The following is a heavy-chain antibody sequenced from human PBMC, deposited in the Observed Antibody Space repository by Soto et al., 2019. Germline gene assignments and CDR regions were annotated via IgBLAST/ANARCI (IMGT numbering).Heavy chain of an antibody. CDR2: IYWDDDK. J-gene: IGHJ4*02. Sequence: SGPTLVNHTQTLTLTCTFSGFSLSSSGVGVGWIRQPPGKALEWLALIYWDDDKRYSPSLKSRLTITKDTSKNQVVLTMTNMDPVDTATYYCAHISYYYDSSGYSDFDYWGQGTLVTVSS. D-gene: IGHD3-22*01. CDR3: AHISYYYDSSGYSDFDY. V-gene: IGHV2-5*02. CDR1: GFSLSSSGVG.